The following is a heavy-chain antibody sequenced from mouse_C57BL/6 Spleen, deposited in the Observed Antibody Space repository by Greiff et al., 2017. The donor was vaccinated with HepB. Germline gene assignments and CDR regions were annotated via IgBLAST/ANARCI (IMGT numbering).Heavy chain of an antibody. D-gene: IGHD2-14*01. CDR3: ARFEGTYYAMDY. J-gene: IGHJ4*01. Sequence: QVQLQQPGAELVMPGASVKLSCKASGYTFTSYWMHWVKQRPGQGLEWIGEIDPSDSYTNYNQKFKGKSTLTVDKSSSTAYMQLSSLTSEDSAVYYCARFEGTYYAMDYWGQGTSVTVSS. CDR2: IDPSDSYT. V-gene: IGHV1-69*01. CDR1: GYTFTSYW.